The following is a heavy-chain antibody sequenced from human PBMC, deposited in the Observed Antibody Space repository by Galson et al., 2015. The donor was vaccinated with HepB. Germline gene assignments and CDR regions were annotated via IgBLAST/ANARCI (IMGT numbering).Heavy chain of an antibody. CDR3: ASSDAREGYDFWSGYYEAYYFDY. CDR1: GFTFSSYS. V-gene: IGHV3-48*01. D-gene: IGHD3-3*01. Sequence: SLRLSCAASGFTFSSYSMNWVRQAPGKGLEWVSFISSSSSAMYYADSVKGRFTISRDNAKNSLYLQMSSLRAEDTAVYYCASSDAREGYDFWSGYYEAYYFDYWGQGTLVTVSS. CDR2: ISSSSSAM. J-gene: IGHJ4*02.